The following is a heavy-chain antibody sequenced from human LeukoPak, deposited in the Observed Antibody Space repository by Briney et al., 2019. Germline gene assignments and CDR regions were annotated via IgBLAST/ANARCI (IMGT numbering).Heavy chain of an antibody. CDR1: GGSFSGYY. Sequence: PSETLSLTCAVYGGSFSGYYWSWIRQPPGKGLEWIGEINHSGSTNYNPSLKSRVTISVDTSKNQSSLKLSSVTAADTAVYYCARAALTAAGTGCLDPWGQGTLVTVSS. D-gene: IGHD6-13*01. J-gene: IGHJ5*02. CDR3: ARAALTAAGTGCLDP. V-gene: IGHV4-34*01. CDR2: INHSGST.